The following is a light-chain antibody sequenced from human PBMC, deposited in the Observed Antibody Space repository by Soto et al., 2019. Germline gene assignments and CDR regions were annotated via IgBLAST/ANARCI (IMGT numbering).Light chain of an antibody. CDR1: QSVSNS. CDR3: QQRYNWPPIT. V-gene: IGKV3-11*01. CDR2: YAS. J-gene: IGKJ5*01. Sequence: EVVLTQSPATLSLSPGERATLSCWASQSVSNSLDWYQHQPGQAPRLLIYYASTRAAGVPARFSGSGSETDFTLTISSLEPEDFAVYYCQQRYNWPPITFGQGTRLEIK.